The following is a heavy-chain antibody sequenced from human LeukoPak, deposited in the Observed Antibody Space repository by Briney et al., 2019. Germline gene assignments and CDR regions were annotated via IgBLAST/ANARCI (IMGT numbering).Heavy chain of an antibody. Sequence: SETPSLTCTVSGGSISSSSYYWGWIRQPPGKGLEWIGSIYYTGSTYYNPSLKSRVTISVDTSKNQFSLKLSSLTAADTAVYYCASRTPSIAALLGYYYMDVWGKGTTVTVSS. CDR1: GGSISSSSYY. CDR2: IYYTGST. CDR3: ASRTPSIAALLGYYYMDV. V-gene: IGHV4-39*07. J-gene: IGHJ6*03. D-gene: IGHD6-6*01.